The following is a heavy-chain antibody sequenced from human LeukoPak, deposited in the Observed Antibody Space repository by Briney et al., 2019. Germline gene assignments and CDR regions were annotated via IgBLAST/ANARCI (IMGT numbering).Heavy chain of an antibody. D-gene: IGHD1-26*01. CDR1: GFTFSSYG. CDR3: AKDQGGGAFDI. CDR2: ISYDGSNK. J-gene: IGHJ3*02. V-gene: IGHV3-30*18. Sequence: PGGSLRLSCAASGFTFSSYGMHWVRKAPGKGLEWVAVISYDGSNKYYADSVKGRFTISRDNSKNTLYLQMNSLRAEDTAVYYCAKDQGGGAFDIWGQGTMVTVSS.